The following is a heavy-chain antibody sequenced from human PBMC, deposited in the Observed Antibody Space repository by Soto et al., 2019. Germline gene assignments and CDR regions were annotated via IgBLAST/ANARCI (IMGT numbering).Heavy chain of an antibody. D-gene: IGHD4-17*01. J-gene: IGHJ4*02. V-gene: IGHV4-30-2*05. CDR2: IYYSGST. CDR3: AREYGDQPFDY. CDR1: GGSISSGGYS. Sequence: TSETLSLTCAVSGGSISSGGYSWSWIRQPPGKGLEWIGYIYYSGSTYYNPSLKSRVTISVDTSKNQFSLKLSSVTAADTAVYYCAREYGDQPFDYWGQGTLVTVSS.